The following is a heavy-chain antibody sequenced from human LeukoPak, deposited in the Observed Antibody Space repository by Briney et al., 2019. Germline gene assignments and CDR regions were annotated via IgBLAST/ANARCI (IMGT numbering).Heavy chain of an antibody. CDR3: ARWAYGSDASWFDP. V-gene: IGHV1-2*02. CDR2: INPNSGGT. CDR1: GYIFTSYY. Sequence: ASVKVSCKASGYIFTSYYIHWVRQAPGQGLEWMGWINPNSGGTNYAQKFQGRVTMTRDTSISTAYMELSRLRSDDTAVYYCARWAYGSDASWFDPWGQGTLVTVSS. D-gene: IGHD3-10*01. J-gene: IGHJ5*02.